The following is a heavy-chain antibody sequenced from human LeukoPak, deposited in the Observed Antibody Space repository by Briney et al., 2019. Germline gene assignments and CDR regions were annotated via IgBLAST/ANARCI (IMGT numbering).Heavy chain of an antibody. Sequence: ASVKVSCKTSGSTFTGYYMHWVRQAPGQGLEWMGWINPNSGGTNYAQKFQGRVTMTRDTSIRTAYMELSRLRSDDTAVYYCASRYSSSWASIWGQGTLVTVSS. CDR1: GSTFTGYY. V-gene: IGHV1-2*02. CDR3: ASRYSSSWASI. CDR2: INPNSGGT. J-gene: IGHJ4*02. D-gene: IGHD6-13*01.